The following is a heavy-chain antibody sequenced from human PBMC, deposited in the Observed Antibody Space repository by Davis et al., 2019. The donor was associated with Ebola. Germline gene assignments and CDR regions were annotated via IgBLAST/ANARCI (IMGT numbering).Heavy chain of an antibody. V-gene: IGHV5-51*01. Sequence: GSLRLSCKDSGNRFSSHWIGWVRQMPGKGLEWMGIIYTGDSDTRYSPSFRGQVTISADKSIKTAFLQWSSLKASDTAIYYCATLRRTITGMDDGFDIWGQGTMVTVSS. CDR3: ATLRRTITGMDDGFDI. CDR1: GNRFSSHW. CDR2: IYTGDSDT. J-gene: IGHJ3*02. D-gene: IGHD1-20*01.